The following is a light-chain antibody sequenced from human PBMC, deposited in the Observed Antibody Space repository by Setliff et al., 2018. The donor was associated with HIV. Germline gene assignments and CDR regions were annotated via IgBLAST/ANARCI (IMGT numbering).Light chain of an antibody. J-gene: IGLJ1*01. Sequence: QSVLTQPASVSGSPGQSITISCIGSSSDIGTYNYVSWYQQHPGRAPKLLIYDVSRRPSGVSDRFSGSKSGNSASLTISGLQAEDEADYYCCSYTSYITLYVFGGGTKVTV. CDR2: DVS. V-gene: IGLV2-14*01. CDR3: CSYTSYITLYV. CDR1: SSDIGTYNY.